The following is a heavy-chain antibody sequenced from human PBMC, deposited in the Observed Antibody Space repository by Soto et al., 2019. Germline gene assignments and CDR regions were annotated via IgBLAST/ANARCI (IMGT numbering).Heavy chain of an antibody. Sequence: EVQLAESGGGLIQPGGSLRLSCATSGFTFSRYWIHWVRQAPGEGLVWVSRISGDGVHTDYAESVKGRFTISRDNSKNTVYLQMTSLRADDTAVYYCADGGRYPYYWGPGTLVTVSS. J-gene: IGHJ4*02. D-gene: IGHD1-26*01. V-gene: IGHV3-74*01. CDR1: GFTFSRYW. CDR3: ADGGRYPYY. CDR2: ISGDGVHT.